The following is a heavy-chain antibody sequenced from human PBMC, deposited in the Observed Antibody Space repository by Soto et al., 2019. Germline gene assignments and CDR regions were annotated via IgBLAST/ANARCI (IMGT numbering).Heavy chain of an antibody. D-gene: IGHD4-17*01. J-gene: IGHJ6*02. V-gene: IGHV3-30-3*01. CDR2: ISYDGSNK. Sequence: QVQLVESGGGVVQPGRPLRLSCAASGFTFSSYAMHWVRQAPGKGLEWVAVISYDGSNKYYADSVKGRFTISRDNSKNTLYLQMNSLRAEDTAVYYCARDLHDYGDYYYYGMDVWGQGTTVTVSS. CDR1: GFTFSSYA. CDR3: ARDLHDYGDYYYYGMDV.